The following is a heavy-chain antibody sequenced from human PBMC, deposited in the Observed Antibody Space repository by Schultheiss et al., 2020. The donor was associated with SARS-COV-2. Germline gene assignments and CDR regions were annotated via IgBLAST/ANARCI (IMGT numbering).Heavy chain of an antibody. D-gene: IGHD4-17*01. CDR1: GGSISSSSYY. V-gene: IGHV4-39*07. Sequence: GSLRLSCTVSGGSISSSSYYWGWIRQPPGKGLEWIGSIYYSGSTYYNPSLKSRVTISVDTSKNQFSLKLSSVTAADTAVYYCARDGYGASWGQGTLVTVSS. CDR2: IYYSGST. CDR3: ARDGYGAS. J-gene: IGHJ5*02.